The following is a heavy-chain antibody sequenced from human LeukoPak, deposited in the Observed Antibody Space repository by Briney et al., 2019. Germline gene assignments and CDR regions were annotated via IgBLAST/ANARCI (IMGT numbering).Heavy chain of an antibody. Sequence: GVSLRLSCAVSVFTFSTYWMIWVRQAPGKGRVGVVNKHQDGKDKHSTDSVKRRFTISRDNAKNSLYLQMNGLRAEDTAVYYCARGDEFSGDYWGQGTLVTVSS. CDR1: VFTFSTYW. CDR3: ARGDEFSGDY. J-gene: IGHJ4*02. CDR2: KHQDGKDK. V-gene: IGHV3-7*04.